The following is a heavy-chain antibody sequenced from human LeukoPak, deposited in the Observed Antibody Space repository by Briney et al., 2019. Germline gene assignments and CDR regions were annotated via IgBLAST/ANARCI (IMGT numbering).Heavy chain of an antibody. D-gene: IGHD1-1*01. CDR3: ARDRYVTTGTTGGFDY. CDR2: ISAYNGNT. CDR1: GYTFTSYG. J-gene: IGHJ4*02. Sequence: ASVKVSCKASGYTFTSYGISLVRQAPGQGLEWMGWISAYNGNTNYAQKLQGRVTMTTDTSTSTAYMELRSLRSDDTAVYYCARDRYVTTGTTGGFDYWGQGTLVTVSS. V-gene: IGHV1-18*01.